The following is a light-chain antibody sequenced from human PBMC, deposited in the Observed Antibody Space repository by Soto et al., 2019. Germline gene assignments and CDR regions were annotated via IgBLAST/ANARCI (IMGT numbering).Light chain of an antibody. J-gene: IGKJ1*01. Sequence: EIVVTQSPATLSVSPGERVTLSCRASQSVSSSLAWYQQRPGQAPRLLIYDTSTRAAGISARFSGSGSGTELTLTISGLPSEDFAVYYCQQYIDWPPGTFGQGTAVEIK. V-gene: IGKV3-15*01. CDR1: QSVSSS. CDR3: QQYIDWPPGT. CDR2: DTS.